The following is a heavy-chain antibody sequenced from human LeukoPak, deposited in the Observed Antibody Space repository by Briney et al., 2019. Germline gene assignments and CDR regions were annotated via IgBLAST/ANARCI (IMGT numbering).Heavy chain of an antibody. D-gene: IGHD5-18*01. CDR1: GYTFTGYY. CDR3: ARDNGGTAMAYYYYYYMDV. Sequence: GSVKVSCKASGYTFTGYYMHWVRQAPGQGLEWMGWINPNSGGTNYAQKFQGRVTMTRDTSISTAYMELSSLRSEDTAVYYCARDNGGTAMAYYYYYYMDVWGKGTTVTISS. J-gene: IGHJ6*03. V-gene: IGHV1-2*02. CDR2: INPNSGGT.